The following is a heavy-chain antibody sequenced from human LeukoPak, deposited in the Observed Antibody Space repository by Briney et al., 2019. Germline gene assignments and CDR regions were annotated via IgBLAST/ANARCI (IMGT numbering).Heavy chain of an antibody. CDR2: ISYGGSNK. CDR3: ARVVA. CDR1: GFTFSSYA. V-gene: IGHV3-30-3*01. J-gene: IGHJ3*01. Sequence: GRSLRLSCAASGFTFSSYAMHWVRQAPGKGLEWVVVISYGGSNKYYADSVKGRFTISRDNSKNTLYLQMNSLRAEDTAVYYCARVVAWGQGTMVTVSS.